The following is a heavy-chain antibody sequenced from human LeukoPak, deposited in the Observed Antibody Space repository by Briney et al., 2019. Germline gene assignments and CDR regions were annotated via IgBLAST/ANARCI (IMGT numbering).Heavy chain of an antibody. J-gene: IGHJ4*02. D-gene: IGHD6-19*01. CDR3: ARGDSSGWYLVFDY. V-gene: IGHV3-20*01. CDR1: GFTFDDYG. Sequence: GGSLRLSCAASGFTFDDYGMSWVRQAPGKGPEWVSGINWNGGSTGYADSVKGRFTISRDNAKNSLYLQMNSLRAEDTALYHCARGDSSGWYLVFDYWGQGTLVTVSS. CDR2: INWNGGST.